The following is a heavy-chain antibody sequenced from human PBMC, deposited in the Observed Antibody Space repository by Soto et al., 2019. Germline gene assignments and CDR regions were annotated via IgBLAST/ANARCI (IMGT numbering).Heavy chain of an antibody. D-gene: IGHD3-10*01. Sequence: ASVKVSCKASGYTFTSYCISWVRQAPGQGLEWMGWISAYNGNTNYAQKLQGRVTMTTDTSTSTAYMELRSLRSEDTAVYYCARSRRGYYGSGSYSRGSYYYYGMDVWGQGTTVTVSS. J-gene: IGHJ6*02. V-gene: IGHV1-18*01. CDR1: GYTFTSYC. CDR2: ISAYNGNT. CDR3: ARSRRGYYGSGSYSRGSYYYYGMDV.